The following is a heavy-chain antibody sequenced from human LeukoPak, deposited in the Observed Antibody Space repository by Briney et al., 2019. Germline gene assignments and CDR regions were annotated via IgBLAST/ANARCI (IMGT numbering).Heavy chain of an antibody. CDR1: GYTFTSYG. D-gene: IGHD2-2*01. J-gene: IGHJ6*03. CDR3: AKSVVPAAQRYYYYYYYMDV. Sequence: GASVKVSCKASGYTFTSYGISWVRQAPGQGLEWMGWISAYNGNTNYAQKLQGRVTMTTDTSTSTAYMELRSLRSDDTAVYYCAKSVVPAAQRYYYYYYYMDVWGKGTTVTVSS. CDR2: ISAYNGNT. V-gene: IGHV1-18*01.